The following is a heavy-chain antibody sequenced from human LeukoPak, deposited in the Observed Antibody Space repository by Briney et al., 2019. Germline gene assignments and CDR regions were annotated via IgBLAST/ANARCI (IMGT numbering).Heavy chain of an antibody. CDR2: IKQDGSEK. V-gene: IGHV3-7*03. Sequence: GGSLRLSCAASGFTFSSYWMSWVRQAPGKGLEWVANIKQDGSEKYYVDSVKGRFTISRDNAKNSLYLQMNSLRPEDTALYYCAKRSAAGTVGYFDYWGQGTLVTVSS. CDR3: AKRSAAGTVGYFDY. D-gene: IGHD6-13*01. J-gene: IGHJ4*02. CDR1: GFTFSSYW.